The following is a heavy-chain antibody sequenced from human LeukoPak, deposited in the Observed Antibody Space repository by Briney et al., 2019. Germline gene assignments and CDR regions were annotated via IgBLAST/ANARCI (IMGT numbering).Heavy chain of an antibody. J-gene: IGHJ3*02. CDR3: ARVDTAMVGAFDI. CDR1: GFTFSSYS. D-gene: IGHD5-18*01. CDR2: ISSSSSYI. Sequence: GGSLRLSCAASGFTFSSYSMNWVRQAPGKGLEWVSSISSSSSYIYYADSVKGRFTISRDNAKNSLYLQMNSLRAEGTAVYYCARVDTAMVGAFDIWGQGTMVTVSS. V-gene: IGHV3-21*01.